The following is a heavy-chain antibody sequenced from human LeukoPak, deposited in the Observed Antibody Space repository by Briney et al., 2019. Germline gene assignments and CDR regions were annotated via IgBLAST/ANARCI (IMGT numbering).Heavy chain of an antibody. Sequence: GGSLRLSCVASGFSFSDFWMSWVRQAPGKGLEWVANIKQDGSDTYYADSVKGRFIISRDNAKKSLYLRMSSLRDEDTAVYYRATQSYALFHYWGQGTLVTVSS. CDR1: GFSFSDFW. CDR2: IKQDGSDT. V-gene: IGHV3-7*03. D-gene: IGHD2-2*01. CDR3: ATQSYALFHY. J-gene: IGHJ4*02.